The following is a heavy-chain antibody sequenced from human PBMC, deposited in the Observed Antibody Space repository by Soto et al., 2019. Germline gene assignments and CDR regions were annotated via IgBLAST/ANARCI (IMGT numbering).Heavy chain of an antibody. CDR2: IYPGDSET. CDR3: ARPFGSSYVMDV. J-gene: IGHJ6*02. V-gene: IGHV5-51*01. D-gene: IGHD6-6*01. Sequence: GESLKISYKGSGDSFSNYWIGWVRQIPGKALEWMGVIYPGDSETRYSPSFQGQVTISVDKTSNTAYLQWSSLKATDTAMYYFARPFGSSYVMDVWGQGTTVT. CDR1: GDSFSNYW.